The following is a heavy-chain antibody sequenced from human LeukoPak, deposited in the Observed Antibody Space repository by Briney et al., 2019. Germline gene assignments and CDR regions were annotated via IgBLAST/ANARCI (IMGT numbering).Heavy chain of an antibody. V-gene: IGHV3-49*03. Sequence: GGSLRLSCTASGFTFGDYAMSWFRQAPGKGLEWVGFIRSKAYGGTTEYAASVKGRFTISRDDSKSIAYLQMNSLKTEDTAVYYCTASRDGYNRYHFDYWGQGTLVTVSS. CDR1: GFTFGDYA. CDR3: TASRDGYNRYHFDY. D-gene: IGHD5-24*01. CDR2: IRSKAYGGTT. J-gene: IGHJ4*02.